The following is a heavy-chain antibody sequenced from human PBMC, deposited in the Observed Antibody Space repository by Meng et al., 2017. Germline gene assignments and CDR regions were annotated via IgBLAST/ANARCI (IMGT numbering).Heavy chain of an antibody. CDR1: GFTFSSYS. CDR3: AREAYYYGSGSYYPYYYYGMDV. D-gene: IGHD3-10*01. J-gene: IGHJ6*02. Sequence: GGSLRLSCAASGFTFSSYSMNWVRQAPGKGLEWVSSISSSSSYIYYADSVKGRFTISRDNAKNSLYLQMNSLRAEDTAVYYCAREAYYYGSGSYYPYYYYGMDVWGQGTTVTVSS. CDR2: ISSSSSYI. V-gene: IGHV3-21*01.